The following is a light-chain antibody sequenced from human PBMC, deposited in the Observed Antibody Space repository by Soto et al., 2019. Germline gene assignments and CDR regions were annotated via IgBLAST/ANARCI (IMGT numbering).Light chain of an antibody. CDR3: CSYAGSYTFV. CDR2: DVS. V-gene: IGLV2-11*01. Sequence: QSVLTQPRSVSESPGQSVTISCTGTSSDVGGYNYVSWYQHHPGKAPKLMIYDVSKRPSGVPDRFSGSKSGNTASLTISGLQAEDEADYYCCSYAGSYTFVFGTGTKVTVL. J-gene: IGLJ1*01. CDR1: SSDVGGYNY.